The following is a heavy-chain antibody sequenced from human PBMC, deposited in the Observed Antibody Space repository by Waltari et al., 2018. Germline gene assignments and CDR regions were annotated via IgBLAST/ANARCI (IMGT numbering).Heavy chain of an antibody. CDR2: LSWDSCTI. CDR3: AKAAPSRSVVGTTPSPYYGFDL. Sequence: EVQLVQSGAEVKKPGESLKISCKGSGYSFSRYWIGWVRQMPGKGLEWVSCLSWDSCTIDYADSVKGRFTISRDNAKKSLYLQMNSLRVDDTALYYCAKAAPSRSVVGTTPSPYYGFDLWGLGTLVTVSS. CDR1: GYSFSRYW. V-gene: IGHV3-9*01. J-gene: IGHJ2*01. D-gene: IGHD1-1*01.